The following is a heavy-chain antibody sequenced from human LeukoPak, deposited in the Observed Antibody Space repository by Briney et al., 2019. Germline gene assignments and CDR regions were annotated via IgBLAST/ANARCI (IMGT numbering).Heavy chain of an antibody. Sequence: ASLKVSCKASGFTFTSYYMHWVRQAPGQGLEWMGIINPSGGSGSTSYAQKFQGRVTMTRDTSTSTVYMELSSLRSEDTAVYFCARDKSGNDCFDPWGQGTLVTVSS. CDR3: ARDKSGNDCFDP. V-gene: IGHV1-46*01. D-gene: IGHD5-12*01. J-gene: IGHJ5*02. CDR2: INPSGGSGST. CDR1: GFTFTSYY.